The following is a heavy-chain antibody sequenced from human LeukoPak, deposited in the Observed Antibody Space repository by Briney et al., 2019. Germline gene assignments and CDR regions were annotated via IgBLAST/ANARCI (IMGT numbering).Heavy chain of an antibody. Sequence: RASVKVSCKASGGTFSSYAISWVRQAPGQGLEWMGGIIPIFGTANYAQNFQGRVTMTRDTSISTAYMELSRLRSDDTAVYYCAKALWGDYFEYWGQGTLVTVSS. V-gene: IGHV1-69*05. CDR2: IIPIFGTA. J-gene: IGHJ4*02. D-gene: IGHD3-10*01. CDR1: GGTFSSYA. CDR3: AKALWGDYFEY.